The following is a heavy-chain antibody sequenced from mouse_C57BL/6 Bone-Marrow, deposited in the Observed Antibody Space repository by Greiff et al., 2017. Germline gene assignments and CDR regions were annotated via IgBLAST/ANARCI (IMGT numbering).Heavy chain of an antibody. CDR1: GFTFSSYA. D-gene: IGHD2-5*01. Sequence: EVQLVESGGGLVKPGGSLKLSCAASGFTFSSYAMSWVRQTPEKRLEWVATISDGGSYTYYPDNVKGRFTISRDNAKNNLYLQMSHLKSEDTAMYYCARVEDSNYYFDYWGQGTTLTVSS. CDR3: ARVEDSNYYFDY. CDR2: ISDGGSYT. J-gene: IGHJ2*01. V-gene: IGHV5-4*01.